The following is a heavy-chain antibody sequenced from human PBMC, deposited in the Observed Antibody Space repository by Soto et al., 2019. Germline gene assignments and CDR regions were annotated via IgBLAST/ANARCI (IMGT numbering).Heavy chain of an antibody. Sequence: SETLSLTCTVSGGSISSGGYYWSWIRQHPGKGLEWIGYIYYSGSTYYNPSLESRVTISVDTSKNQFSLKLSSVTAADTAVYYCARLPYDSSGYRLDPWGQGTLVTVSS. CDR3: ARLPYDSSGYRLDP. D-gene: IGHD3-22*01. CDR1: GGSISSGGYY. V-gene: IGHV4-31*03. CDR2: IYYSGST. J-gene: IGHJ5*02.